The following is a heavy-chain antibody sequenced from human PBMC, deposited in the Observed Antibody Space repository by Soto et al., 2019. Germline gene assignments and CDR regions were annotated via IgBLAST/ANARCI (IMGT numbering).Heavy chain of an antibody. Sequence: PGESLKISCKGSGYSFTIYWIGWVRQMPGKSLEWMGIIYPGDSDTRYSPSFQGQVTISADKSISTAYLQWSSLKASDTAMYYCATQSPTITMIVVAPDAFDIWGQGTMVTVSS. CDR1: GYSFTIYW. CDR2: IYPGDSDT. J-gene: IGHJ3*02. V-gene: IGHV5-51*01. D-gene: IGHD3-22*01. CDR3: ATQSPTITMIVVAPDAFDI.